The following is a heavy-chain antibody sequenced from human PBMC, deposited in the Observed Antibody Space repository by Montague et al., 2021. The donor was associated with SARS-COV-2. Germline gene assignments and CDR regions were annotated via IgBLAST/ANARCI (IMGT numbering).Heavy chain of an antibody. Sequence: SETLSLTCTVSGGSISSSSYYWGWIRQPPGKGLEWIGSIYYSGSTYYXXXLKSRVTISVDTSKNQFSLKLSSVTAADTAVYYCARAPVAHITIFGVVTSFDYWGQGTLVTVSS. J-gene: IGHJ4*02. CDR3: ARAPVAHITIFGVVTSFDY. CDR2: IYYSGST. V-gene: IGHV4-39*07. D-gene: IGHD3-3*01. CDR1: GGSISSSSYY.